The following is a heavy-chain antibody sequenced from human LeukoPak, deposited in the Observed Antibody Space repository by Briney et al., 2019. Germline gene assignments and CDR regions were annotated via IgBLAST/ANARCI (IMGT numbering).Heavy chain of an antibody. D-gene: IGHD3-16*01. CDR1: GLTFSNAW. CDR3: ATASSGLFY. J-gene: IGHJ4*02. V-gene: IGHV3-15*01. CDR2: IKRKTDGETT. Sequence: PGESLRLSCAASGLTFSNAWMSWVRQAPGEGLEWVGRIKRKTDGETTEYVAPVKGRFTISRDDSKNTLYLQTNSLKTEDTGVYYCATASSGLFYWGQGTLVTVSS.